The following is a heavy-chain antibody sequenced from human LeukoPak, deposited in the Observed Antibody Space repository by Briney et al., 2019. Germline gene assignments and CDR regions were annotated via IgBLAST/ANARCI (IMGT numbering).Heavy chain of an antibody. Sequence: GGSLRLSCAASGFTFSDYYMSWIRQAPGKGLEWVSYISSSGSTIYYADSVKGRFTISRDNAKNSLYLQMNSLRAEDTAVYYCAREYCSSTRCYLPWAFDIWGQGTMVTVSS. D-gene: IGHD2-2*01. CDR1: GFTFSDYY. CDR3: AREYCSSTRCYLPWAFDI. J-gene: IGHJ3*02. V-gene: IGHV3-11*01. CDR2: ISSSGSTI.